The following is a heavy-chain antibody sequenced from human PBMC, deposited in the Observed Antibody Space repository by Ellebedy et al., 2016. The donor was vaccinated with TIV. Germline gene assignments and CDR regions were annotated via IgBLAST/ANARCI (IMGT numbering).Heavy chain of an antibody. D-gene: IGHD2-8*02. CDR3: TKRAENWRFFDS. CDR1: GFTFRDYV. J-gene: IGHJ4*02. CDR2: VSERDGRT. Sequence: GESLKISCVASGFTFRDYVMAWVRQLPGKRLEWVSAVSERDGRTFYADSVKGRFTISRDNSIDTLFMHMHSLSGEDTAVYYCTKRAENWRFFDSWGQGTLVTVSS. V-gene: IGHV3-23*01.